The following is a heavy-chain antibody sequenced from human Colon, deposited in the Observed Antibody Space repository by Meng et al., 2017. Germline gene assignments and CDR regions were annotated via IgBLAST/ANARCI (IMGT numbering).Heavy chain of an antibody. Sequence: GESLKISCAASGFTFTTAWMTRVRRTPGRGLEWVGRIKSNNDGGTTDYAAPVKGRFTISRDDSKSTLYLQMNSLKIEDTAMYYCGTDIYDWGQGTLVTVSS. D-gene: IGHD2/OR15-2a*01. V-gene: IGHV3-15*01. CDR1: GFTFTTAW. J-gene: IGHJ4*02. CDR3: GTDIYD. CDR2: IKSNNDGGTT.